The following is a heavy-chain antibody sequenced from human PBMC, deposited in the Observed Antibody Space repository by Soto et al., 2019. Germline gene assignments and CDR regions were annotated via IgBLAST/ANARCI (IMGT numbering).Heavy chain of an antibody. CDR1: GFTFSSYA. CDR3: AKGTPFYGSGSYYNLANWFDP. D-gene: IGHD3-10*01. J-gene: IGHJ5*02. V-gene: IGHV3-23*01. Sequence: GGSLRLSCAASGFTFSSYAMSWVRQAPGKGLEWVSAISGSGGSTYYADSVKGRFTISRDNSKNTLYLQMNSLRAEDTAVYYCAKGTPFYGSGSYYNLANWFDPWGQGTLVTVSS. CDR2: ISGSGGST.